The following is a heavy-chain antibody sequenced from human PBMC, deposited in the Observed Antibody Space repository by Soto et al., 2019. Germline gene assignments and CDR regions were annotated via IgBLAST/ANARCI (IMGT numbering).Heavy chain of an antibody. CDR2: IKSKADGGTI. CDR3: TTERNY. Sequence: PGGSLGLSWAASGFTISNAWITWICQAPGKGLEWVGRIKSKADGGTIDFAAPVKGRFTISGDDSKNTMYLQMNSLETEDTAVYYCTTERNYWGQGTLVTVSS. V-gene: IGHV3-15*07. J-gene: IGHJ4*02. CDR1: GFTISNAW.